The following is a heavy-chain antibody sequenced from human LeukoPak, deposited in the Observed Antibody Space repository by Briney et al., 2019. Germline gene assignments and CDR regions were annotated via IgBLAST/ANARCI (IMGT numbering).Heavy chain of an antibody. CDR1: GGSFSGYY. Sequence: PSETLSLTCAVYGGSFSGYYWSWLRQPPGKGLEWIGEINHSGSTNYNPSLKSRVTISVDTSKKQFSLKLSSVTAADTAVYYCVTSYFDSSGPKKNYWGQGTLVTVSS. J-gene: IGHJ4*02. V-gene: IGHV4-34*01. CDR3: VTSYFDSSGPKKNY. D-gene: IGHD3-22*01. CDR2: INHSGST.